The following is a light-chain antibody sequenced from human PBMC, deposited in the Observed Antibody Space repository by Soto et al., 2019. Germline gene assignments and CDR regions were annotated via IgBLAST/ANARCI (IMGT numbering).Light chain of an antibody. J-gene: IGKJ1*01. Sequence: DIPMTQSPSTLSAAVGDRVTITCRASQSISRWLAWYQQKPGKAPNLLIYDASTLQSGVPSRFGGGGSGTEFTLTISSLQPDDFATYYCQQYSSTWTFGQGTKVAIK. CDR2: DAS. V-gene: IGKV1-5*01. CDR3: QQYSSTWT. CDR1: QSISRW.